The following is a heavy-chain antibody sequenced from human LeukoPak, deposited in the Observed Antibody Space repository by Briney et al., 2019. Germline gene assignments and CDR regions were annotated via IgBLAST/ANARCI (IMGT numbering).Heavy chain of an antibody. D-gene: IGHD4/OR15-4a*01. J-gene: IGHJ4*02. Sequence: GGSLRLSCAASGFTFSSYGMHWVRQAPGKGLEWVAVIWYDGSNKYYADSVKGRFTISRDNSKNTLYLQMNSLRAEDTAVYYCVGAAPEYYFDYWGQGTLVTVSS. CDR3: VGAAPEYYFDY. V-gene: IGHV3-33*01. CDR2: IWYDGSNK. CDR1: GFTFSSYG.